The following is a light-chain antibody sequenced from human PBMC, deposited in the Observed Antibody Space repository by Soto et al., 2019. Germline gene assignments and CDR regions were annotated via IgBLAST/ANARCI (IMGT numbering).Light chain of an antibody. Sequence: ERVMTQSPATLSVSPVEIATLSCRASQSVSSNLAWYQQKPGQAPRLLIYDASNRATGIPARFSGAGSGTDFTLTISRLEPEDFAVYYCQQYGSSPLTFGGGAKVDIK. CDR3: QQYGSSPLT. V-gene: IGKV3-20*01. CDR2: DAS. CDR1: QSVSSN. J-gene: IGKJ4*01.